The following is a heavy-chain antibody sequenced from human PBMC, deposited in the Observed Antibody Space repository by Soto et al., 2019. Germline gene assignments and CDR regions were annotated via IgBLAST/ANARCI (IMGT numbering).Heavy chain of an antibody. CDR1: GSTVTIYD. J-gene: IGHJ3*02. CDR2: RNPNSSNT. CDR3: ARLRHCTNGVCDAFDI. Sequence: ASVTVSCKASGSTVTIYDINWVRQATRQGRQSRGWRNPNSSNTGYAQKFQGTVTMTRNTSISTAYMELSSLRSEDSAVYYCARLRHCTNGVCDAFDIWGQGTMVTVSS. D-gene: IGHD2-8*01. V-gene: IGHV1-8*01.